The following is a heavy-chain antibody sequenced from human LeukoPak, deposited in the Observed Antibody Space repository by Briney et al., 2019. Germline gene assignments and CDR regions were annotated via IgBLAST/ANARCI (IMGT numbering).Heavy chain of an antibody. D-gene: IGHD3-22*01. Sequence: PSQTLSLTCTVSGGSINSSSYSWGWIRKPPGKGLEWIGTIYYSGSTYYNPSLKSRVTISVDTSQNLFSLKLSSVTAADTAVYYCAKRYYYDNSGYFDSWGQGTLVTVSS. V-gene: IGHV4-39*01. CDR3: AKRYYYDNSGYFDS. CDR1: GGSINSSSYS. J-gene: IGHJ4*02. CDR2: IYYSGST.